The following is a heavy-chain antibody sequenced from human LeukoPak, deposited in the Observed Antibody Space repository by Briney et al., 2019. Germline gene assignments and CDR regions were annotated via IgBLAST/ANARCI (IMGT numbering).Heavy chain of an antibody. CDR1: GGSISSGGYY. D-gene: IGHD3-22*01. V-gene: IGHV4-31*03. Sequence: SEALSLTCTVSGGSISSGGYYWSWIRQHPGKGLEWIGYIYYSGSTYYNPSLKSRVTISVDTSKNQFSLKLSSVTAADTAVYYSARTPQVIFDYWGQGTLVTVSS. CDR3: ARTPQVIFDY. J-gene: IGHJ4*02. CDR2: IYYSGST.